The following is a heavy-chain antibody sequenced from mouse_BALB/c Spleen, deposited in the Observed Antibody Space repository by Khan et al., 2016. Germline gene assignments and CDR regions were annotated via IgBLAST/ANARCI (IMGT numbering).Heavy chain of an antibody. CDR2: IDPENGNT. J-gene: IGHJ2*01. CDR3: AIDYWGSSEYYFDY. V-gene: IGHV14-1*02. CDR1: GFNIKDYY. D-gene: IGHD1-1*01. Sequence: EVQLQESGAELVRPGALVKLSCKASGFNIKDYYMHWVKQRPEQGLEWIGWIDPENGNTIYDPKFQGKASITADTSSNTAYLHLSSLTSEDTAVYYCAIDYWGSSEYYFDYWGQGTTLTVSS.